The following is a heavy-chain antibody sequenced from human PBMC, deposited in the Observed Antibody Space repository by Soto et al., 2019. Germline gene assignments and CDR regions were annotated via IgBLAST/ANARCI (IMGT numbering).Heavy chain of an antibody. CDR1: GGSISSGGYY. CDR2: IYYSGST. V-gene: IGHV4-31*03. CDR3: ARGRKGYDGLGYYFDY. D-gene: IGHD5-12*01. Sequence: QVQLQESGPGLVKPSQTLSLTCTVSGGSISSGGYYWSWIRQHPGKGLEWIGYIYYSGSTYYNPSLSSRVTISVDTSKNQFSLKLSSVTAADTAVYYCARGRKGYDGLGYYFDYWGQGTLVTVSS. J-gene: IGHJ4*02.